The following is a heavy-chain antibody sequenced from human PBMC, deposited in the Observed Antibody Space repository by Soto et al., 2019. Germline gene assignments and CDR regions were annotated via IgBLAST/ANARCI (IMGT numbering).Heavy chain of an antibody. CDR1: GFTFSSYS. Sequence: EVQLVESGGGLVQPGGSLRLSCAASGFTFSSYSMNWVRQAPGKGLEWVSYISSSSSTIYYADSVKGRFTISRDNAKNSLYLQMNSLRDEDTAVYYCARDGIYCGGDCPADDNWFDPWGQGTLVSVSS. CDR2: ISSSSSTI. J-gene: IGHJ5*02. V-gene: IGHV3-48*02. CDR3: ARDGIYCGGDCPADDNWFDP. D-gene: IGHD2-21*02.